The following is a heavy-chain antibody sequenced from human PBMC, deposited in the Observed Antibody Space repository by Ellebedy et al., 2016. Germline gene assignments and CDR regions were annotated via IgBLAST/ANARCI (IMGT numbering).Heavy chain of an antibody. CDR3: ARDRDNSGFYYTDFFDH. CDR1: GFTFGSHA. D-gene: IGHD3-22*01. J-gene: IGHJ4*02. Sequence: GESLKISCAASGFTFGSHAMTWVRQAAGKGLEWVSAISAAGSATYYADSVKGRFTISRDSSKNTVFLQMNSLRVEDTAVYYCARDRDNSGFYYTDFFDHWGQGTLVTVSS. CDR2: ISAAGSAT. V-gene: IGHV3-23*01.